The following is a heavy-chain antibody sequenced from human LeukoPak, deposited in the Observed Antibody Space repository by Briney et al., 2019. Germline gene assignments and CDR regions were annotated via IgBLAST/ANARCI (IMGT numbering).Heavy chain of an antibody. J-gene: IGHJ4*02. CDR3: AREVVSTPSYFDS. CDR2: FYRGDST. CDR1: GFTVSSSY. D-gene: IGHD2-15*01. Sequence: PGGSLRLSCAASGFTVSSSYMYWVRQAPGKGLEWVSFFYRGDSTYYAESVRGRFTISRGNSKNTLYLLMNSLIPEDTAVYYCAREVVSTPSYFDSWGQGTLVPSPQ. V-gene: IGHV3-53*01.